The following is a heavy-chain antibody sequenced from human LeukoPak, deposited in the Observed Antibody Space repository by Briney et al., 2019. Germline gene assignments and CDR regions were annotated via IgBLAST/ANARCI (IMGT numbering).Heavy chain of an antibody. CDR3: AKGVVSGTLYYYGMDV. CDR2: ISGSGYST. D-gene: IGHD6-13*01. J-gene: IGHJ6*02. V-gene: IGHV3-23*01. CDR1: GFTFSNYA. Sequence: GGSLRLPCAASGFTFSNYAMSWVRQAPGKGLEWVSGISGSGYSTYYADSVKGRFTISRDNSKNTLYLQMNILTAEDTATYYCAKGVVSGTLYYYGMDVWGQGTTVIVSS.